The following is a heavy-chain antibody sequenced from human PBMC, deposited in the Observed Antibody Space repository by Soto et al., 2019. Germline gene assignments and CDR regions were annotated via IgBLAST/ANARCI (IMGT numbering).Heavy chain of an antibody. V-gene: IGHV1-8*01. Sequence: GASVKVSCKASGYTFTSYDINWVRQATGQGLEWMGWMNPNSGNTGYAQKFQGRVTMTRNNSISTAYMELSSLRSEDTAVYYCARVGKWNRLLWFGELTGWFDPWGQGTLVTVSS. D-gene: IGHD3-10*01. CDR3: ARVGKWNRLLWFGELTGWFDP. J-gene: IGHJ5*02. CDR2: MNPNSGNT. CDR1: GYTFTSYD.